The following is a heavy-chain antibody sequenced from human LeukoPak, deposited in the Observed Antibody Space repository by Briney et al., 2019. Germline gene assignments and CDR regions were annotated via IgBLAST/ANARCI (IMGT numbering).Heavy chain of an antibody. CDR3: ARERGEFDY. V-gene: IGHV4-61*02. CDR2: IYTSGST. D-gene: IGHD3-10*01. Sequence: SETLSLTCTVSGGSISSGSYYWSWIRQPAGKGLEWIGRIYTSGSTNYNPSLKSRVTISVDTSKNQFSLKLSSVTAPDTAVYYCARERGEFDYWGQGTLVTVSS. CDR1: GGSISSGSYY. J-gene: IGHJ4*02.